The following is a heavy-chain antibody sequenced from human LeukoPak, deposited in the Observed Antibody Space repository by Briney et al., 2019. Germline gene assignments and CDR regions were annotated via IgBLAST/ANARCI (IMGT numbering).Heavy chain of an antibody. CDR1: GFPFTLYN. V-gene: IGHV3-30*02. CDR2: IRYDGSNK. J-gene: IGHJ4*02. Sequence: GGSLRLSCEVSGFPFTLYNMNWVRQAPGKGLEWVAFIRYDGSNKYYADSVKGRFTISRDNSKNSLYLQMNSLRTEDTALYYCAKDIVAGIDPQGYYFDYWGQGTLVTVSS. D-gene: IGHD6-19*01. CDR3: AKDIVAGIDPQGYYFDY.